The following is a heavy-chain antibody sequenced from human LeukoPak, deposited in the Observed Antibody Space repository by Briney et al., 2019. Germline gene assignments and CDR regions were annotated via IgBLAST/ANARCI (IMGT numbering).Heavy chain of an antibody. J-gene: IGHJ5*02. CDR3: ARRLTQYDCFDP. D-gene: IGHD2-2*01. CDR2: TYYRSTWYN. V-gene: IGHV6-1*01. CDR1: GDSVSSNSVT. Sequence: SQTLSLTCAISGDSVSSNSVTWNWIRQSPSRGLEWLGRTYYRSTWYNDYAVSVGGRITINPDTSKNQFSLHLNSVTPEDTAVYYCARRLTQYDCFDPWGQGILVTVSS.